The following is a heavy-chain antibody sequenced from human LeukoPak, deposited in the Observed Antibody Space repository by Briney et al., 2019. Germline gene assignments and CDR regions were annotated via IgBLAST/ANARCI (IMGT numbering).Heavy chain of an antibody. CDR1: GGSFSGYY. V-gene: IGHV4-34*01. J-gene: IGHJ6*02. CDR2: INHSGST. Sequence: SETLSLTCAVYGGSFSGYYWSWIRQPPGKGLEWIGEINHSGSTNYNPSLKSRVTISVDTSKNQFSLELSSVTAADTAVYYCARDARTHYYYYGMDVWGQGTTVTVSS. D-gene: IGHD2-2*01. CDR3: ARDARTHYYYYGMDV.